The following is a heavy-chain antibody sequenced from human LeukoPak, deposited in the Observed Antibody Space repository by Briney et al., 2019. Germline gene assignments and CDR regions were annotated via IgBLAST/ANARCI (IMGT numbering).Heavy chain of an antibody. CDR3: ARRWPHSSGYYLFDY. Sequence: SVKVSCKASGGTFSSHGLSWVRQAPGQGLEWMGGIIPIFGSTNYAQNFQGRVTITMDESTSTAYMELSSLRTDDAAVYYCARRWPHSSGYYLFDYWGQGTLVTVSS. CDR1: GGTFSSHG. J-gene: IGHJ4*02. V-gene: IGHV1-69*05. CDR2: IIPIFGST. D-gene: IGHD3-22*01.